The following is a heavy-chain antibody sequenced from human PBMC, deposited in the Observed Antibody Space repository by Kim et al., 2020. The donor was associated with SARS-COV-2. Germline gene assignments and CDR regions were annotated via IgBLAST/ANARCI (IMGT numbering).Heavy chain of an antibody. J-gene: IGHJ6*02. CDR2: IYYSGST. CDR3: ARHYCGTATCFRVMDV. Sequence: SETLSLTCTVSGASISCSTYYWAWIRQPPGTGPEWIGTIYYSGSTYYNPSLKSRVTISVDTSKNEFSLRLSSVTAADTAVYYCARHYCGTATCFRVMDVWGQGTTVTVSS. CDR1: GASISCSTYY. D-gene: IGHD2-2*01. V-gene: IGHV4-39*01.